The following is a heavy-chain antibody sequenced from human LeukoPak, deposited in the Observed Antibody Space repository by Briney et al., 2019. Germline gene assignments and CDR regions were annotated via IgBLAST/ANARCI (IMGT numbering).Heavy chain of an antibody. CDR2: INHSGST. D-gene: IGHD2-2*01. V-gene: IGHV4-34*01. J-gene: IGHJ1*01. CDR3: ARALYCSSTSCFGSAEYFQH. Sequence: PSETLSLTCAVSGGSFSGYYWSWTRQPPGKGLEWIGEINHSGSTNYNPSLKSRVTISVDTSKNQFSLKLSSVTAADTAVYYCARALYCSSTSCFGSAEYFQHWGQGTLVTVSS. CDR1: GGSFSGYY.